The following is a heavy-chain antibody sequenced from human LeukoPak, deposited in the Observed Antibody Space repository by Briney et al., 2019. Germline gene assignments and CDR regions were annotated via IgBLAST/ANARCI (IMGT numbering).Heavy chain of an antibody. D-gene: IGHD3-3*01. CDR1: GFTFDDYA. J-gene: IGHJ4*02. V-gene: IGHV3-43*02. CDR2: ISGDGTST. CDR3: AEDVSGTIFGVAVEY. Sequence: SGGSLRLSCAASGFTFDDYAMHWVRQAPGKGLEWVSLISGDGTSTYYADSVKGRFTISRGNIKNSLYLRMNSLGTGDTALYYCAEDVSGTIFGVAVEYWGQGTLVTVSP.